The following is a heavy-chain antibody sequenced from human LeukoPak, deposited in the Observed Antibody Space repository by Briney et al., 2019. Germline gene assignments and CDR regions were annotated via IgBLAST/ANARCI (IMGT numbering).Heavy chain of an antibody. D-gene: IGHD2-8*01. J-gene: IGHJ4*02. Sequence: GGSLRLSCEASGLSLSSYGMHWVRQAPGRGLEWVACIWHDGSHKFHGDSVKGRFTISRDNSKNTLYLQMNNLRAEDTAVYYCATELALVPGSDFDYWGQGTLVSVSS. CDR2: IWHDGSHK. V-gene: IGHV3-30*02. CDR3: ATELALVPGSDFDY. CDR1: GLSLSSYG.